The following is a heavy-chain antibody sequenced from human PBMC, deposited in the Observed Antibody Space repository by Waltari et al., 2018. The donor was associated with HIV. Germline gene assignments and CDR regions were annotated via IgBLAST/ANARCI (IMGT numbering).Heavy chain of an antibody. CDR3: TKSVGDSARGWFDP. J-gene: IGHJ5*02. CDR2: IRGKPNSYAT. D-gene: IGHD4-17*01. V-gene: IGHV3-73*01. CDR1: GFSFSGPA. Sequence: EVQLVESGGGLVQPGGSLKLSCAASGFSFSGPAMPWVRPASGKGLEWVGRIRGKPNSYATAYAESLKGRFTISRDDSKNTAYLQMNSLKTEDTAVYYCTKSVGDSARGWFDPWGQGTLVTVSS.